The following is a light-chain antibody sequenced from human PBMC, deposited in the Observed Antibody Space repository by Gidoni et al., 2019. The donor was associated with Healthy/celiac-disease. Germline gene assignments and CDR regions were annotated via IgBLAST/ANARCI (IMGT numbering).Light chain of an antibody. V-gene: IGKV1-33*01. CDR1: QDISNY. Sequence: DSQMTKSPSSLSASVGDRVTITCQASQDISNYLNWYQQKPGKAPKLLIYDASNLKTGVPSRFSGSGSGTDFTFTISSLQPEDIATYYCQQYDNLPFTFGGGTKLEIK. J-gene: IGKJ4*01. CDR2: DAS. CDR3: QQYDNLPFT.